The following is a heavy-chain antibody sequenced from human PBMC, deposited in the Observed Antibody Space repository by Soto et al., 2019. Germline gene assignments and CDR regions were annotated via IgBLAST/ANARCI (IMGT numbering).Heavy chain of an antibody. CDR1: GFLFSHYY. V-gene: IGHV3-11*01. CDR2: ISSNSTAF. CDR3: ATGDWSRTNNFDT. D-gene: IGHD2-2*01. Sequence: NLLESGGGLVKPGGSLRMSCEGSGFLFSHYYMSWIRQGPEKRLELVAYISSNSTAFYYADSVKGRFTVSKDDAKKSVFLQMTSVTSDDTATYYCATGDWSRTNNFDTWGQGTQVIVSA. J-gene: IGHJ5*02.